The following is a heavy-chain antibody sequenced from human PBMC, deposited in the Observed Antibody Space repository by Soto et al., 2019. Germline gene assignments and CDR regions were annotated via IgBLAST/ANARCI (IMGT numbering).Heavy chain of an antibody. V-gene: IGHV4-39*01. D-gene: IGHD5-12*01. CDR3: ARLFSSGYDFHYYYGMDV. J-gene: IGHJ6*02. CDR1: GGSISSSSYY. Sequence: SETLSLTCTVSGGSISSSSYYWGWIRQPPGKGLEWIGSIYYSGSTYYNPSLKSRVTISVDTSKNQFSLKLSPVTAADTAVYYCARLFSSGYDFHYYYGMDVWGQGTTVTVSS. CDR2: IYYSGST.